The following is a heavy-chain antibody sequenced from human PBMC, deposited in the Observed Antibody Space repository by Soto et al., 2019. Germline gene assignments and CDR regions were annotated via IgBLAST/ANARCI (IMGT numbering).Heavy chain of an antibody. J-gene: IGHJ4*02. CDR2: ITPMFGTP. D-gene: IGHD3-22*01. Sequence: QVQLVQSGAEVKKPGSSVKVSCKASGGTFSSYTITWVRQAPGQGLEWMGGITPMFGTPNYAQKFQGRVTIPADESTSTAYMELSSLRSEDTAMYFCARDGTLYDSSAYYYLYWGQGTLVTVSS. V-gene: IGHV1-69*01. CDR1: GGTFSSYT. CDR3: ARDGTLYDSSAYYYLY.